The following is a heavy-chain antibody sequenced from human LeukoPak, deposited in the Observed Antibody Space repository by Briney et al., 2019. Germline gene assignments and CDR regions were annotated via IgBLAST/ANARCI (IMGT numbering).Heavy chain of an antibody. Sequence: GGSLRLSCVASGFPFRSFSMNWVRQAPGKGLEWVSSISSSSTYIYYADSVKGRFTISRDNAKNSLYLQMNSLRVEDTAVYYCARDLLYSGSYSWYFDLWGRGTPVTVPS. CDR3: ARDLLYSGSYSWYFDL. J-gene: IGHJ2*01. V-gene: IGHV3-21*01. D-gene: IGHD1-26*01. CDR1: GFPFRSFS. CDR2: ISSSSTYI.